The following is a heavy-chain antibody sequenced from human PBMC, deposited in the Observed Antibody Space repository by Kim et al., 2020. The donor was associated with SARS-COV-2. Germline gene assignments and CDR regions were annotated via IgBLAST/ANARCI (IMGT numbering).Heavy chain of an antibody. CDR1: GYNFARYW. V-gene: IGHV5-51*01. CDR3: ARHRTVAVGSDLES. CDR2: VYPDDSET. D-gene: IGHD2-15*01. J-gene: IGHJ5*01. Sequence: GESLKISCKASGYNFARYWIGWVCQMPGKVLEWMGFVYPDDSETSYSPFFQGQVIISADKSSNTAYLQWSSLRASDTAIYYCARHRTVAVGSDLESWGHG.